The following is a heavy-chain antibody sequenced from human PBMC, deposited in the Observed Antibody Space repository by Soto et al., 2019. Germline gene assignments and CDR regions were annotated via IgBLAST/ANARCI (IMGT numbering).Heavy chain of an antibody. D-gene: IGHD3-16*01. CDR2: IYNSGST. CDR1: VGSISIYY. CDR3: ARAQWGPGVMDY. V-gene: IGHV4-59*01. Sequence: SETLSLTCTFSVGSISIYYWSWIRQPPGKGLDSIGYIYNSGSTNYNPSLKSRVTISVDTSKNQFSLKLSSVTAADTAVYYCARAQWGPGVMDYWGQGTLVTVSS. J-gene: IGHJ4*02.